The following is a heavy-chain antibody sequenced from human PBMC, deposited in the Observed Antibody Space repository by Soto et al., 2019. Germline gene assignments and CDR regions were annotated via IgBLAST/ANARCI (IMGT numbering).Heavy chain of an antibody. CDR2: IIPIFGTA. J-gene: IGHJ6*02. V-gene: IGHV1-69*01. CDR1: GDTFSSYA. Sequence: QVQLVQSGAEVKKPGSSVKVSCKASGDTFSSYAISWVRQASGQGLEWMGGIIPIFGTANYAQKFQGRVTITADESTSTAYMELSSLRSEDTAVYYCARDKVGYYDSSGYYRVSVPPDYYYGMDVWGQGTTVTVSS. CDR3: ARDKVGYYDSSGYYRVSVPPDYYYGMDV. D-gene: IGHD3-22*01.